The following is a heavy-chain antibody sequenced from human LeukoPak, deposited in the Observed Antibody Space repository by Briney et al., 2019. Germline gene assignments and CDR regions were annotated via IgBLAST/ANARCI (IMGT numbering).Heavy chain of an antibody. CDR2: INAGNGNT. CDR3: ARDKSGWDWFDP. Sequence: ASVKVSCKASGYTFTSYAMHWVRQAPGQRLEWMGWINAGNGNTKYSQKFQGRVTITRDTSASTAYMELSSLRSEDTAVYYCARDKSGWDWFDPWGQGTLVTVSS. J-gene: IGHJ5*02. CDR1: GYTFTSYA. V-gene: IGHV1-3*01. D-gene: IGHD6-19*01.